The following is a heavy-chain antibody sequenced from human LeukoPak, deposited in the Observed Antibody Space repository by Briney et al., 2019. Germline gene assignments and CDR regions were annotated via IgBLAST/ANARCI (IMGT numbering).Heavy chain of an antibody. CDR1: GDSISNYY. D-gene: IGHD2-15*01. Sequence: PSETLSLTCTVSGDSISNYYWSWIRQPPGKGLEWIGYIYYSGSTNYTPSLKGRVTISLDTSKNQFSLKLSSVTAADTAVYHCARAMLGYCSGGSCYSGGFDYWGQGTLVTVSS. CDR2: IYYSGST. V-gene: IGHV4-59*01. CDR3: ARAMLGYCSGGSCYSGGFDY. J-gene: IGHJ4*02.